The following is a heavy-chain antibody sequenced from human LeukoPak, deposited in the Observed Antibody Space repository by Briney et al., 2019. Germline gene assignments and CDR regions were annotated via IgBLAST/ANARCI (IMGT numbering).Heavy chain of an antibody. CDR1: GGSISSSSYY. CDR2: IYYSGST. J-gene: IGHJ4*02. D-gene: IGHD3-22*01. Sequence: PETLSLTCTVSGGSISSSSYYWGWIRQPPGKGLEWIGSIYYSGSTYYNPSLKSRVTISVDTSKNQFSLKLSSVTAADTAVYYCARDGEYYYDSSGYYPGYWGQGTLVTASS. V-gene: IGHV4-39*02. CDR3: ARDGEYYYDSSGYYPGY.